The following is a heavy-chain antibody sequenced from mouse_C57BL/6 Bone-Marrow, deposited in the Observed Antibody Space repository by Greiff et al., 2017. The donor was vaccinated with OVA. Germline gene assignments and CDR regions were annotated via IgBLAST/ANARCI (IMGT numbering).Heavy chain of an antibody. D-gene: IGHD3-2*02. J-gene: IGHJ3*01. CDR3: AIDSSGPAWFAY. Sequence: EVKLMESGGDLVKPGGSLKLSCAASGFTFSSYGMYWVCQTPDKRLEWVATISSGGSYTYYPDSVKGRFTISRDNAKNTLYLQMSSLKSEDTAMYYCAIDSSGPAWFAYWGQGTLVTVSA. CDR1: GFTFSSYG. CDR2: ISSGGSYT. V-gene: IGHV5-6*01.